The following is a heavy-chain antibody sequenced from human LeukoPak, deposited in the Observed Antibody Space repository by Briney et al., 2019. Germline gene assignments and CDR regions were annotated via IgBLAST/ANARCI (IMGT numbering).Heavy chain of an antibody. Sequence: SETLPLTCAVYGGSFSGYYWSWIRQPPGKGLEWIGEINHSGSTNYNPSLKSRVTISVDTSKNQFSLKLSSVTAADTAVYYCARFSSGWYFDYWGQGTLVTVSS. J-gene: IGHJ4*02. D-gene: IGHD6-19*01. CDR3: ARFSSGWYFDY. CDR2: INHSGST. CDR1: GGSFSGYY. V-gene: IGHV4-34*01.